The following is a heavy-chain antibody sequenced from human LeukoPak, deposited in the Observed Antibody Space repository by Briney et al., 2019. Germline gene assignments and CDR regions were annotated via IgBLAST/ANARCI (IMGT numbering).Heavy chain of an antibody. CDR1: GGSFSDYF. CDR2: INRHGGT. CDR3: VSDGSGPDPKNWFDP. V-gene: IGHV4-34*01. Sequence: SETLSLTCAVYGGSFSDYFWTWIRQPPGKGLEWIGEINRHGGTNYNPSLRSRVTMSVDTSKDQFSLKLSSVSAADTAVYYCVSDGSGPDPKNWFDPWGQGTLVTVSS. J-gene: IGHJ5*02. D-gene: IGHD3-10*01.